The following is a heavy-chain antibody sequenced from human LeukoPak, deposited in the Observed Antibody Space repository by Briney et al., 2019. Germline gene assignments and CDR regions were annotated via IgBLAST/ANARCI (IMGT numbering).Heavy chain of an antibody. CDR2: ISSYSSYI. V-gene: IGHV3-21*01. CDR3: ARVMRPGYYYGSGSYFDY. CDR1: GFTFSSYA. Sequence: PGGSLRLSCAVSGFTFSSYAMSWVRQAPGQGLEWVSSISSYSSYIYYADSVKGRFTISRDNAKNSLYLQMNSLRAEDTAVYYCARVMRPGYYYGSGSYFDYWGQGTLVTVSS. J-gene: IGHJ4*02. D-gene: IGHD3-10*01.